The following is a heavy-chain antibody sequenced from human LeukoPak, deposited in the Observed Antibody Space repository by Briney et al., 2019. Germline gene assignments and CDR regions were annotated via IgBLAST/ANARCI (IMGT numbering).Heavy chain of an antibody. V-gene: IGHV4-38-2*02. CDR2: IYHSGST. CDR1: GGSISNYY. D-gene: IGHD5-18*01. J-gene: IGHJ4*02. Sequence: SETLSLTCTVSGGSISNYYWGWIRQPPGKGLEWIGSIYHSGSTYYNPSLKSRVTISVDTSKNQFSLKLSSVTAADTAVYYCARDTAMPPDYWGQGTLVTVSS. CDR3: ARDTAMPPDY.